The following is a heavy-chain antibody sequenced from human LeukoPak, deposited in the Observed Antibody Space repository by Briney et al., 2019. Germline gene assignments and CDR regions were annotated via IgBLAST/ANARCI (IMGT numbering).Heavy chain of an antibody. CDR3: AAVFGSGYYYYFGY. CDR2: LAVGSGNT. V-gene: IGHV1-58*02. D-gene: IGHD3-22*01. J-gene: IGHJ4*02. CDR1: GFSFSSSS. Sequence: ASVKVSCKASGFSFSSSSMQWVRQARGQRLEWIGWLAVGSGNTNYAQKFQGRVIITRDMSTSTAYMELSSLRSEDTALYYCAAVFGSGYYYYFGYWGQGSLVTVSS.